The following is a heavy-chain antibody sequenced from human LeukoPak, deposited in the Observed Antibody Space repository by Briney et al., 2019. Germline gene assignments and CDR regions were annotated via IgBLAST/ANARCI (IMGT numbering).Heavy chain of an antibody. CDR3: ARDRGYCSSISCQRNWFDP. D-gene: IGHD2-2*01. J-gene: IGHJ5*02. CDR1: GYTFTNNG. V-gene: IGHV1-18*01. Sequence: ASVKVSCKASGYTFTNNGISWVRQAPGQGLEWMGWISTYNGNTNYAQKLQDRVTMTTDTSTSTAYMELRSLRSDDTAVYYCARDRGYCSSISCQRNWFDPWGQGPLVPVPP. CDR2: ISTYNGNT.